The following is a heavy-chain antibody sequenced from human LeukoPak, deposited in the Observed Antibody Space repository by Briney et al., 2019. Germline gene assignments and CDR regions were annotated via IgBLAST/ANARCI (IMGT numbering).Heavy chain of an antibody. CDR1: GFTFSSYG. V-gene: IGHV3-30*02. CDR2: IRYDGSNK. Sequence: PGGSLRLSCAASGFTFSSYGMHWVRQAPGKGLEWVAFIRYDGSNKYYADSVKGRFTISRDNSKNTLYLQMNSLRAEDTAVYYCAKDLYRLRLKGYFDYWGQGTLVTVSS. J-gene: IGHJ4*02. CDR3: AKDLYRLRLKGYFDY. D-gene: IGHD4-17*01.